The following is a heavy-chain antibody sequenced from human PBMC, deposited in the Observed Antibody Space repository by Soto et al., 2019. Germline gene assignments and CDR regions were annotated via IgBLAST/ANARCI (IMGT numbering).Heavy chain of an antibody. D-gene: IGHD2-2*01. V-gene: IGHV3-30-3*01. CDR1: GFTFSSYA. CDR2: ISYDGSNK. J-gene: IGHJ6*02. Sequence: QVQLVESGGGVVQPGRSLRLSCAASGFTFSSYAMHWVRQAPGKGLEWVAVISYDGSNKYYADSVKGRFTISRDNSKNTLYLQMTRLRAEDTAVYYCAMGYCSSTSCYGYYYYYGMDVWGQGTTVTVSS. CDR3: AMGYCSSTSCYGYYYYYGMDV.